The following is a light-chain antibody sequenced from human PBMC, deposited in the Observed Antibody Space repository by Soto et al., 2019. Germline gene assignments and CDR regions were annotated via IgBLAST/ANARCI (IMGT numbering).Light chain of an antibody. Sequence: QSALTQPPSVSGAPGQRVTISCTGSSSNIGADYDVHWYQQLPGTAPRLLIYGNSNRPSGVPDRFSGSKSGTSASLAITGLQAEDEADYYCQSYDSSLSGYVFGIGTKLTVL. J-gene: IGLJ1*01. CDR2: GNS. CDR3: QSYDSSLSGYV. CDR1: SSNIGADYD. V-gene: IGLV1-40*01.